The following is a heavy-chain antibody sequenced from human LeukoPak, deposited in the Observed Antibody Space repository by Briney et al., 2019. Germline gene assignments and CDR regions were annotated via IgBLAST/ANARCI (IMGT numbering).Heavy chain of an antibody. J-gene: IGHJ4*02. CDR2: INPSGGST. D-gene: IGHD4-23*01. CDR3: ARGPYYGGNLWPPRGYYFDY. CDR1: GYTFTSYG. V-gene: IGHV1-46*01. Sequence: ASVKVSCKASGYTFTSYGISWVRQAPGQGLEWMGIINPSGGSTSYAQKFQGRVTMTRDTSTSTVYMELSSLRSEDTAVYYCARGPYYGGNLWPPRGYYFDYWGQGTLVTVSS.